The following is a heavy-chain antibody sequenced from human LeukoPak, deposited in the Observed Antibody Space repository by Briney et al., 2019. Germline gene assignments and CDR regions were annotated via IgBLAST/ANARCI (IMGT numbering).Heavy chain of an antibody. J-gene: IGHJ6*02. CDR3: ASGYCSSTSCYALDYYYYGMDV. V-gene: IGHV1-69*04. CDR2: IIPILGIA. CDR1: GGTFSSYA. Sequence: GASVKVSCKASGGTFSSYAISWVRQAPGQGLEWMGRIIPILGIANYAQKFQGGVTITADKSTSTAYMELSSLRSEDTAVYYCASGYCSSTSCYALDYYYYGMDVWGQGTTVTVSS. D-gene: IGHD2-2*01.